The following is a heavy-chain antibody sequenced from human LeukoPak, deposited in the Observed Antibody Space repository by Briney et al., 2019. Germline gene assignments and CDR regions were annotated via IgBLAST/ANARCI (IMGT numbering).Heavy chain of an antibody. Sequence: SGPTLVKPTQTLTLTCTFSGFSLSTSGVDVGWIRQPPGKALEWLALIYWNDDKRYSPSLKSRLTITKDTSKNPVVLTMTNMDPVDTATNYCSHSGAVTTPHDAFDIWGQGTMVTVSS. CDR3: SHSGAVTTPHDAFDI. J-gene: IGHJ3*02. CDR2: IYWNDDK. V-gene: IGHV2-5*01. D-gene: IGHD4-17*01. CDR1: GFSLSTSGVD.